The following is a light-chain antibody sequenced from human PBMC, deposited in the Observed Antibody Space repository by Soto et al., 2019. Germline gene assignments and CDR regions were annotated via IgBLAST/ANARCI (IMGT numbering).Light chain of an antibody. Sequence: DIQMTQSPSTLSASVGDRVTITFRASQSINSWLDWYQQKXGKAPKXXIYKASTLESGVPSRFSGSGSGTEFTRTISSLQPDDFATYYCQQYNSYLWTFGQGTQVDIK. CDR2: KAS. J-gene: IGKJ1*01. CDR1: QSINSW. CDR3: QQYNSYLWT. V-gene: IGKV1-5*03.